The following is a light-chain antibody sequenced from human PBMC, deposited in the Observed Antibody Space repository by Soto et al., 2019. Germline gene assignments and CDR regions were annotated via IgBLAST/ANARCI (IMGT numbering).Light chain of an antibody. CDR2: EVI. CDR3: SSYTSSTTLGMV. V-gene: IGLV2-14*01. Sequence: QSALTQPASVSGSPGQSITISCTGTSSDVGGYNSVSWYQQHPGKVPKLLIYEVINRPSGVSNRFSASKSGNTASLTISGLQPEDEADYYCSSYTSSTTLGMVFGGGTKLTVL. CDR1: SSDVGGYNS. J-gene: IGLJ2*01.